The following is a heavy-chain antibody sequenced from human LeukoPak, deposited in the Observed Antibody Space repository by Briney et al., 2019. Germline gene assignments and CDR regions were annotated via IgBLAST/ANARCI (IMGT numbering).Heavy chain of an antibody. J-gene: IGHJ4*02. CDR3: ATSLGPLTEY. Sequence: PGGSLRLSCAASGFAFSSNWMHWVRQTPGKGLVWVSRINSGGSGTSYAASVEGRFTISRDNVKSTLYLQMDSLRAEDTAVYYCATSLGPLTEYWGQGTLVTVSS. CDR1: GFAFSSNW. D-gene: IGHD7-27*01. V-gene: IGHV3-74*01. CDR2: INSGGSGT.